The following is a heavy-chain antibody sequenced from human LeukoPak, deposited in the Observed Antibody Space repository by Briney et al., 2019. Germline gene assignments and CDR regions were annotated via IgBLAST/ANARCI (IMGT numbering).Heavy chain of an antibody. CDR2: ISAYNGNT. J-gene: IGHJ4*02. Sequence: ASVKVSCKASGYTFTSYGISWVRQAPGQGLEWMGWISAYNGNTNYAQKLQGRVTMTTDTSTSTAYMELRSLRSDDTAVYYCARDHRRIAAAGTLDYWGQGTLVTVSS. D-gene: IGHD6-13*01. CDR1: GYTFTSYG. CDR3: ARDHRRIAAAGTLDY. V-gene: IGHV1-18*01.